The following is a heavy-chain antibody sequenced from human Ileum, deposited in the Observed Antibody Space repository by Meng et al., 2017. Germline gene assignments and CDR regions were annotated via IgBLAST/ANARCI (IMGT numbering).Heavy chain of an antibody. CDR2: TYYNGSP. CDR1: GGSFSNGNYY. Sequence: QVQLQESGPGLAKQSQTLSLTSSVSGGSFSNGNYYWTWIRQTPGKGRGWSGLTYYNGSPFYNPSLRSRVTISVDTSKDQFSLKLTSVTAADTAVYYCARERRHYYGSGSFDYWGQGILVTVSS. D-gene: IGHD3-10*01. V-gene: IGHV4-30-4*01. J-gene: IGHJ4*02. CDR3: ARERRHYYGSGSFDY.